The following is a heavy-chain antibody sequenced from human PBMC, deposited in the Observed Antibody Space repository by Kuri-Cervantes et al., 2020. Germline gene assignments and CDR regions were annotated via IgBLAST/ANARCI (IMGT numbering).Heavy chain of an antibody. CDR3: ARDPTGAIWFRDNDAFDI. Sequence: SETLSLTCAISGDSVSSNSAAWNWIRQSPSRGLEWLGRTYYRSKWYNDYAVSVKSRITINPDTSKNQFSLKLSSVTAADTAVYYCARDPTGAIWFRDNDAFDIWGQGTMVTVSS. CDR1: GDSVSSNSAA. V-gene: IGHV6-1*01. J-gene: IGHJ3*02. D-gene: IGHD3-10*01. CDR2: TYYRSKWYN.